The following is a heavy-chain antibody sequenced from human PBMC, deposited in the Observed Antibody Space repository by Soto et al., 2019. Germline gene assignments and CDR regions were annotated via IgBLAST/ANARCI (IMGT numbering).Heavy chain of an antibody. Sequence: GGSLRLSCAASGFTFSNYDMHWVRQVTGKGLEWVSTIGTAGDTYYPGSVKGRFTISRENAKNSLYLQMNSLIAEDTAVYYCARGRLISLYYFDYWGQGTLVTVSS. CDR2: IGTAGDT. CDR3: ARGRLISLYYFDY. CDR1: GFTFSNYD. D-gene: IGHD2-15*01. V-gene: IGHV3-13*01. J-gene: IGHJ4*02.